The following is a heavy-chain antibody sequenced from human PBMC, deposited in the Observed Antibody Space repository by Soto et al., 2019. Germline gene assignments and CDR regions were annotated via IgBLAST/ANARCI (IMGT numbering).Heavy chain of an antibody. CDR1: GFTFSSYA. D-gene: IGHD1-26*01. J-gene: IGHJ4*02. CDR3: AKEGQLTELPPFFESTSPYYFDY. Sequence: PGGSLRLSCAASGFTFSSYAMSWVRQAPGKGLEWVSAISGSGGSTYYADSVKGRFTISRDNSKNTLYLQMNSLRAEDTAVYYCAKEGQLTELPPFFESTSPYYFDYWGQGTLVTVSS. V-gene: IGHV3-23*01. CDR2: ISGSGGST.